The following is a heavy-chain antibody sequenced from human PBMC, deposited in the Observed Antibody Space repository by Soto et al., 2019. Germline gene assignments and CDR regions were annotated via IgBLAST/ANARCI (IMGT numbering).Heavy chain of an antibody. J-gene: IGHJ6*02. D-gene: IGHD3-10*01. V-gene: IGHV3-23*01. Sequence: GESQNSSYAASGFSFSRYAMNLVLPAPWRGLQWISGISVSGDNTSYVESVRGRFTVYRDNSKNTLYLQMNNLRAEDTALYYCAKDGKMGTEVWFPAGYGMDVWGQGTTVTVSS. CDR3: AKDGKMGTEVWFPAGYGMDV. CDR1: GFSFSRYA. CDR2: ISVSGDNT.